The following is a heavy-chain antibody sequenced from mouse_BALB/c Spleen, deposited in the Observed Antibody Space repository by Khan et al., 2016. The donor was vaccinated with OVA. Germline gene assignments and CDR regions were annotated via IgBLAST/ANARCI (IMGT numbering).Heavy chain of an antibody. CDR2: ISDGGGYT. D-gene: IGHD2-13*01. V-gene: IGHV5-4*02. CDR1: GFTFSDYY. Sequence: EVELVESGGDSVKPGGSLKLSCVASGFTFSDYYMYWVRQTPEKRLEWVATISDGGGYTYYVDSVKGRFTISRDDAKNNLYLQMSRLKTEDPAMYYCARGVYCDPFAYWGQGTLVTVSA. J-gene: IGHJ3*01. CDR3: ARGVYCDPFAY.